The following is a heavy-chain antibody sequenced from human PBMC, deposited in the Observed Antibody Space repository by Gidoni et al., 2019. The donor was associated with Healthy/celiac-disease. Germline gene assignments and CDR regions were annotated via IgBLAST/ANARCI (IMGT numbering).Heavy chain of an antibody. CDR3: ARDTTVATIFDY. J-gene: IGHJ4*02. CDR2: ISSSSSYI. V-gene: IGHV3-21*01. CDR1: GFTFSSYS. D-gene: IGHD5-12*01. Sequence: LVESGGGLGKPGGSLRLSCAASGFTFSSYSMNWVRQAPGKGLEWVSSISSSSSYIYYADSVKGRFTISRDNAKHSLSLQMNSLRAEDTAVYYCARDTTVATIFDYWCQGTLVTVSS.